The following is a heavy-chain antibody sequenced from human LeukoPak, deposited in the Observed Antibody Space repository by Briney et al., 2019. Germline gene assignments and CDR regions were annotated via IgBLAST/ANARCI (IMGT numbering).Heavy chain of an antibody. CDR1: GFTFSSYA. J-gene: IGHJ3*02. D-gene: IGHD2-2*01. V-gene: IGHV3-64*01. Sequence: GGSLRLSCAASGFTFSSYAMHWVRQAPGKGLEYVSAISSNGGSTYYANSVKGRFTISRDNSKNTLYLQMGSLRAEDMAVYYCARGYQPGRIAFDIWGQGTMVTVSP. CDR3: ARGYQPGRIAFDI. CDR2: ISSNGGST.